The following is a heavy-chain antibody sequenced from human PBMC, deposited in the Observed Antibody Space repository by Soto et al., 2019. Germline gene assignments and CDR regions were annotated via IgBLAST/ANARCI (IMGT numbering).Heavy chain of an antibody. V-gene: IGHV5-51*01. D-gene: IGHD5-18*01. CDR3: AVTNRGYSYGPDAFDI. CDR2: IYPGDSDT. J-gene: IGHJ3*02. CDR1: GYSFTSYW. Sequence: PGESLKISCKGSGYSFTSYWISWVRQMPGKGLEWMGIIYPGDSDTRYSPSFQGHVTISADKSISTAYLQWSSLKASDTAMYYCAVTNRGYSYGPDAFDIWGQGTMVTVPS.